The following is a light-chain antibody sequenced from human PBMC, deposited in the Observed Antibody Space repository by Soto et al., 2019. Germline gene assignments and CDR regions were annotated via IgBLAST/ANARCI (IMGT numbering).Light chain of an antibody. Sequence: QSVLTQPPSASGTPGQRVTISWSGSSSNIGSNYVYWYQQFPGTAPKLLIYRNNQRPSGVTDRFSGSKSGTSASLAFSVLRYEDEADYYCATWDDSLSGPVFGEGTTLTVL. CDR2: RNN. CDR3: ATWDDSLSGPV. V-gene: IGLV1-47*01. J-gene: IGLJ2*01. CDR1: SSNIGSNY.